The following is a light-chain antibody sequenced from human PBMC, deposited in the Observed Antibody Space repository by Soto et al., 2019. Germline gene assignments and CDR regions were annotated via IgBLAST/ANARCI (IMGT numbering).Light chain of an antibody. V-gene: IGLV2-8*01. CDR3: GSYAGSNSFVV. Sequence: QSVLTQPPSASGSPGQSVTISCTGTSSDVGYNYVSWYQQHPGKAPKLMIYEVTKRPTGVPDRFSGSKSGNTASLTVSGLQDEDEADYYCGSYAGSNSFVVFGGGTKVTVL. CDR1: SSDVGYNY. J-gene: IGLJ2*01. CDR2: EVT.